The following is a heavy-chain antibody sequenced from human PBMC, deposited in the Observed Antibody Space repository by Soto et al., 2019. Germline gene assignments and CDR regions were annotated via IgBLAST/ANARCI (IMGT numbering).Heavy chain of an antibody. J-gene: IGHJ6*02. CDR2: NSATGETT. D-gene: IGHD1-7*01. CDR1: GFTFSSDT. CDR3: AKGVGLLLHSGLDV. Sequence: EVQLVESGGGLVQTGVSLRLSCAASGFTFSSDTMAWVRQAPGTGLEWVSANSATGETTFYAGSVRGRFPISRDNSKNTLYRPMNSRRGEETAIYYCAKGVGLLLHSGLDVWGQGTTVTVYS. V-gene: IGHV3-23*04.